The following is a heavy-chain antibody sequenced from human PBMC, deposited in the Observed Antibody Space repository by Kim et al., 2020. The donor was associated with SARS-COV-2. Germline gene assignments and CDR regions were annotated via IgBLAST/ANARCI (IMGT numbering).Heavy chain of an antibody. J-gene: IGHJ4*02. D-gene: IGHD1-26*01. CDR3: TTELRWELPDSAY. V-gene: IGHV3-15*01. Sequence: YAAPVKGRFIISRDDSKNTLFLQMNSLKTEDTAVYYCTTELRWELPDSAYWGQGTLVTVSS.